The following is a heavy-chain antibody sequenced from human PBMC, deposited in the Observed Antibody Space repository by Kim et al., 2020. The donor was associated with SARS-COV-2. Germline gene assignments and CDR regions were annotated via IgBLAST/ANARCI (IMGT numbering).Heavy chain of an antibody. CDR2: IYHSGST. CDR3: ARRNYYDSSGYGY. V-gene: IGHV4-4*02. J-gene: IGHJ4*02. Sequence: SETLSLTCAVSGGSISSSNWWSWVRQPPGKGLEWIREIYHSGSTNYNPSLKSRVTISVDKSKNQLSLKLSSVTAADTAVYYCARRNYYDSSGYGYWGQGTLVTVSS. D-gene: IGHD3-22*01. CDR1: GGSISSSNW.